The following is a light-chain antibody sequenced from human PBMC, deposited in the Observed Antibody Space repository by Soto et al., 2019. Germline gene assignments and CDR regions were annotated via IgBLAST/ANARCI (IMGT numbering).Light chain of an antibody. CDR3: QQYNSWPLT. Sequence: EIVMAQSPATLFVSPGERATLSCRASQSVSADLAWYQQKPGQAPRLLIYGASTRATGVPARFSGSDSGTEFTLTISSLQSEDFAVYYCQQYNSWPLTFGGGTTVEIK. CDR1: QSVSAD. CDR2: GAS. J-gene: IGKJ4*01. V-gene: IGKV3-15*01.